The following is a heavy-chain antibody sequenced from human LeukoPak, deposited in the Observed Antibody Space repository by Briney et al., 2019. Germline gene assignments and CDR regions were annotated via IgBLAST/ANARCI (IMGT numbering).Heavy chain of an antibody. CDR3: ARDGDLQWLVPPTGAFDI. J-gene: IGHJ3*02. D-gene: IGHD6-19*01. CDR2: IKADGTGK. CDR1: GFTFRSSW. V-gene: IGHV3-7*01. Sequence: PGGSLRLSCVASGFTFRSSWMTWVRQAPGMGLERVANIKADGTGKYYVDSVRGRFSISRDNAKNSLYLQMNSLRAEDTAVYYCARDGDLQWLVPPTGAFDIWGQGTMVTVSS.